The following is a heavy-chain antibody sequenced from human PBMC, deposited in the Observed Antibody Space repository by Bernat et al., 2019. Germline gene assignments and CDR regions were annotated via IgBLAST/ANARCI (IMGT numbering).Heavy chain of an antibody. CDR2: ISYDGSNK. Sequence: CAASGFTFSSYAMHWVRQAPGKGLEWVAVISYDGSNKYYADSVKGRFPISRDNSKNTLYLQMNSLRAEDTAVYYCARGGYYTLIFDYWGQGTLV. CDR3: ARGGYYTLIFDY. D-gene: IGHD3-3*01. J-gene: IGHJ4*02. V-gene: IGHV3-30-3*01. CDR1: GFTFSSYA.